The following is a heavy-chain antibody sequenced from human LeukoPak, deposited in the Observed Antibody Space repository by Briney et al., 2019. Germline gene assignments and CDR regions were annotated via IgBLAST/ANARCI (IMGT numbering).Heavy chain of an antibody. CDR3: ARAAFGYYDSSGTDY. Sequence: SETLSVTCTVSGGSISSGSYYWSWIRQPAGKGLEWIGRIYTSGSTNHNPSLKSRVTISVDTSKNQFSLKLSSVTAADTAVYYCARAAFGYYDSSGTDYWGQGTLVTVSS. CDR2: IYTSGST. CDR1: GGSISSGSYY. V-gene: IGHV4-61*02. D-gene: IGHD3-22*01. J-gene: IGHJ4*02.